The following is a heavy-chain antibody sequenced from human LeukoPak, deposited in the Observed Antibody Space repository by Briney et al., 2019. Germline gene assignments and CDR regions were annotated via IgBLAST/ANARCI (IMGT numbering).Heavy chain of an antibody. J-gene: IGHJ5*02. CDR1: GGSISSSSYY. CDR3: ARDSYYGSGRPFDP. D-gene: IGHD3-10*01. V-gene: IGHV4-39*07. CDR2: IYYSGST. Sequence: SETLSLTCTVSGGSISSSSYYWGWIRQPPGKGLEWIGSIYYSGSTYYNPSLKSRVTISVDTSKNQFSLKLSSVTAADTAVYYCARDSYYGSGRPFDPWGQGTLVTVSS.